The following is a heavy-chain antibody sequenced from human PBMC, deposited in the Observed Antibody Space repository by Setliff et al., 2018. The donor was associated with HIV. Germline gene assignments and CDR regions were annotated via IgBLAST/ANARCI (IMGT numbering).Heavy chain of an antibody. CDR1: GVSINSDGYY. CDR3: ARAPRLTRIFTPLYFDY. CDR2: IHHRGSY. Sequence: SETLSLTCTVSGVSINSDGYYWSWIRQHPGKGLEWIGYIHHRGSYYYNPSLKSRLTISVDTSKNQFSLRLDSVTAADTAVYYCARAPRLTRIFTPLYFDYWGQGALVTVSS. V-gene: IGHV4-31*03. D-gene: IGHD3-9*01. J-gene: IGHJ4*02.